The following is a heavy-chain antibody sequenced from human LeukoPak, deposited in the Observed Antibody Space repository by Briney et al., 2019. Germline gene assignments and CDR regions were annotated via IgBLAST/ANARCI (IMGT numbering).Heavy chain of an antibody. D-gene: IGHD6-13*01. CDR3: AGTPYSSSWYYFDY. J-gene: IGHJ4*02. CDR2: ISSSSDYI. CDR1: GFTFSTYT. V-gene: IGHV3-21*01. Sequence: GGSLRLSCAASGFTFSTYTMNGVRQAPGKGLEWVSSISSSSDYIYYADSVKGRFTISRDNAKNSLYLQMNSLRAEDTAVYYCAGTPYSSSWYYFDYWGQGTLVTVSS.